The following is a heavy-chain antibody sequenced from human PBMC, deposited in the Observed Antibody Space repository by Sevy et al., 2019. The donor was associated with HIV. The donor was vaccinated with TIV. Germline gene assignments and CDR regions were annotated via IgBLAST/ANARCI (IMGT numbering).Heavy chain of an antibody. CDR1: GFTFSSYW. Sequence: GGSLRLSCAASGFTFSSYWMSWVRQAPGKGLEWVANIKQDGSEKYYVDSVKGRFTISRDNAKNSLYLQMNSLRAEDTAVYYCARVRCSSTSCFIYYYYYGMDVWGQRTTVTVSS. CDR3: ARVRCSSTSCFIYYYYYGMDV. CDR2: IKQDGSEK. V-gene: IGHV3-7*01. J-gene: IGHJ6*02. D-gene: IGHD2-2*01.